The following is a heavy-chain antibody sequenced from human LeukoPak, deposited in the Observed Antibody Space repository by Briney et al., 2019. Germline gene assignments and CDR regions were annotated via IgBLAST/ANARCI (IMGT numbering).Heavy chain of an antibody. CDR2: ISGSGGST. V-gene: IGHV3-23*01. CDR3: ARVRGGRSWYYYGMDV. Sequence: GGSLRLSCAASGFTFSSYAMSWVRQAPGKGLEWVSAISGSGGSTYYADSVKGRFTISRDNSKDRLYLQMNSLRPEDTAMYYCARVRGGRSWYYYGMDVWGRGTTVTVSS. CDR1: GFTFSSYA. J-gene: IGHJ6*02. D-gene: IGHD3-16*01.